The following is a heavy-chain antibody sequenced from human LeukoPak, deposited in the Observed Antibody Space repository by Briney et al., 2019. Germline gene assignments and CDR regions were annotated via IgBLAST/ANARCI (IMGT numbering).Heavy chain of an antibody. V-gene: IGHV3-53*01. CDR2: IYSGCRT. CDR1: GFTVSSNY. CDR3: ARHSRGSPIDD. J-gene: IGHJ4*02. D-gene: IGHD2-15*01. Sequence: QPGGSLRLSCAASGFTVSSNYMSWVREAPGKGLEGVSVIYSGCRTYYEESVKARFTISRDNSKNTLYLQMNSLRAEDTAVYYCARHSRGSPIDDWGQGTLVTVSS.